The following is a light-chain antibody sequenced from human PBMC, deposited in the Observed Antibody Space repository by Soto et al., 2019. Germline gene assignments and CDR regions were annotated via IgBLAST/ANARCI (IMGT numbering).Light chain of an antibody. CDR1: QSVSSN. CDR3: QQYGSSPRT. V-gene: IGKV3-20*01. Sequence: EIVMTQSPATLSVSPGERATLSCRASQSVSSNLAWYQQKPGQAPKLLIYGASTRATGIPDRFSGNGSGTDFTLTISRLEPEDFAVYYCQQYGSSPRTFGQGTKVDI. J-gene: IGKJ1*01. CDR2: GAS.